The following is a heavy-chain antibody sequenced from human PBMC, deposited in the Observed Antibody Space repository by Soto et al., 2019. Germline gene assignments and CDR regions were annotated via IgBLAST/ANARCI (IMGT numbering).Heavy chain of an antibody. CDR1: GDSIGSGNKY. Sequence: KTSATLSLTCTVSGDSIGSGNKYWRWIRQAPGKGLEWIGYIFSSATTYYNPSLKSRLTMSLDTSQNQFSLKLNSVTAADTAVYFCARVPSPFDFYYAMDVWGQGTTVTVSS. CDR2: IFSSATT. CDR3: ARVPSPFDFYYAMDV. V-gene: IGHV4-30-4*02. D-gene: IGHD3-16*01. J-gene: IGHJ6*02.